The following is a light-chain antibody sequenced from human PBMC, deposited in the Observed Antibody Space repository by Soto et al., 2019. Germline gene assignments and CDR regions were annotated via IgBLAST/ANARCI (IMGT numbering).Light chain of an antibody. CDR2: GAS. V-gene: IGKV3-20*01. CDR1: QSVSSSY. CDR3: QHMRT. Sequence: EIVLTQSPGTLSLSPGERATLSCRASQSVSSSYLAWYQQKPGQAPRLLIYGASSRATGIPDRFSGSGSGTDFTLTISRLEPEDFAVYYCQHMRTFGQGTKVEMK. J-gene: IGKJ1*01.